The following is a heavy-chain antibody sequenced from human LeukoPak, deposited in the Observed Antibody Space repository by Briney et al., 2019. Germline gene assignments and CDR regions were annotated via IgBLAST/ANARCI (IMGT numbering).Heavy chain of an antibody. V-gene: IGHV3-23*01. D-gene: IGHD3-3*01. J-gene: IGHJ4*02. CDR2: IDGSGGRP. Sequence: PGGSLRLSCAASGFTFSSHAMHWVRQAPGKGLEWVSGIDGSGGRPPSADSVKGRFTISRDISKNTLYLQMDSLRAEDTAAYYCARGKDHDFWNPFDHWGQGTLVTVSS. CDR3: ARGKDHDFWNPFDH. CDR1: GFTFSSHA.